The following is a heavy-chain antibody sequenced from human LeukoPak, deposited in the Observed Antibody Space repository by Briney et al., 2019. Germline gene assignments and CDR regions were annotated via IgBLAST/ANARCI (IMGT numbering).Heavy chain of an antibody. J-gene: IGHJ4*02. CDR3: ARGFGEFMYYFDY. CDR1: GGSISSGGYY. D-gene: IGHD3-10*01. Sequence: SQTLSLTCTVSGGSISSGGYYWSWIRQHPGKGLEWIGYIYYSGSTYYNPSLKSRVTISVDTSKNQFSLKLSSVTAADTAVYYCARGFGEFMYYFDYWGQGTLVTISS. CDR2: IYYSGST. V-gene: IGHV4-31*03.